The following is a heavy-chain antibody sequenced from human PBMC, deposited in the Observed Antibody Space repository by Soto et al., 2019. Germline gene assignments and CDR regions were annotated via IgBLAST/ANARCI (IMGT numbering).Heavy chain of an antibody. CDR3: TKGTAVRETTDFDD. Sequence: SLRLSCAASGLSFEDCATHWVRQPPGMGLEWVSSLSWNGGTIGYADSVKGRFTISRDNAKNSLYLQMSSLTTEDTALYYCTKGTAVRETTDFDDWAHGALV. J-gene: IGHJ4*01. V-gene: IGHV3-9*01. D-gene: IGHD4-17*01. CDR1: GLSFEDCA. CDR2: LSWNGGTI.